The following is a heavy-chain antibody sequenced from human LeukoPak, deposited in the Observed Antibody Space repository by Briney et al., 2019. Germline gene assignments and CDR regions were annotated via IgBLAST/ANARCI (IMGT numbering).Heavy chain of an antibody. CDR3: ARDLSVVVITTSLAY. CDR1: GFTFTDYP. CDR2: IRTTAEGANYA. Sequence: GGSLRLSCATSGFTFTDYPMNWVRHAPGKGLEGVSNIRTTAEGANYAYYADSVKGRVTISRDNSKNTLYLQMGSLRAEDMAVYYCARDLSVVVITTSLAYWGQGTLVTVSS. V-gene: IGHV3-64*02. J-gene: IGHJ4*02. D-gene: IGHD3-22*01.